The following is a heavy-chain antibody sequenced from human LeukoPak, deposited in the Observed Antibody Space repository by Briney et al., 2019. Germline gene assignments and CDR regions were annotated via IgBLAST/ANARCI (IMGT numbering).Heavy chain of an antibody. CDR3: AKDSFSYNGRWDAFDI. V-gene: IGHV3-23*01. J-gene: IGHJ3*02. Sequence: GGSLRLSCDASGITFSYYAMSWVRQAPARGLECVSSIDGGAGGAYYADSVKGRFTMSRDNSRNTLYLQMNNLRAEDTAVYYCAKDSFSYNGRWDAFDIWGQGTAVTVSS. CDR2: IDGGAGGA. D-gene: IGHD1-14*01. CDR1: GITFSYYA.